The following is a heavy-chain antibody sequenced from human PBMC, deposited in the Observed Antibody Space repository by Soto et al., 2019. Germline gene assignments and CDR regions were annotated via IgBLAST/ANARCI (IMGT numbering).Heavy chain of an antibody. D-gene: IGHD3-10*02. CDR1: GFMFTSYA. J-gene: IGHJ4*02. V-gene: IGHV3-23*01. CDR3: AKETSDHGFLLLRSHFGS. Sequence: EVYLLDSGGGLVQPGGSLRLSCEASGFMFTSYAMSWVRQAPGRGLERISTISGGGGSTYYRGSVKGRFTISSDKSKKTVYLNMTSLRPEDTARYYCAKETSDHGFLLLRSHFGSWGQGTQVTVSS. CDR2: ISGGGGST.